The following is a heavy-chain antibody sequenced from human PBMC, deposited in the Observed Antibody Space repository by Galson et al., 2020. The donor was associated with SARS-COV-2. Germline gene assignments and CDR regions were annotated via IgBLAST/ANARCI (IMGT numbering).Heavy chain of an antibody. J-gene: IGHJ5*02. CDR2: IYPGDSDT. V-gene: IGHV5-51*01. D-gene: IGHD6-19*01. Sequence: KIGESLKISCKGSGYSFTSYWIGWVRQMPGKGLEWMGIIYPGDSDTRYSPSFQGQVTISADKSISTAYLQWSSLKASDTAMYYCARVLKGQWLPRGRVDWFDPWGQGTLVTVSS. CDR1: GYSFTSYW. CDR3: ARVLKGQWLPRGRVDWFDP.